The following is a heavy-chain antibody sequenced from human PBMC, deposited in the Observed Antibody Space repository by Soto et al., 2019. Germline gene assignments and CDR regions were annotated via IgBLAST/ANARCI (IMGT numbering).Heavy chain of an antibody. CDR2: IIPIFGTA. V-gene: IGHV1-69*13. CDR1: GGTFSGYA. J-gene: IGHJ3*02. Sequence: GASGKASCKASGGTFSGYAISWGRQAPGQGLEWMGGIIPIFGTANYAQKFQGRVTITADESTSTAYMELSSLRSEDTAVYYCARDYGSGHPDAFHIWGQGTMVTVSS. D-gene: IGHD3-10*01. CDR3: ARDYGSGHPDAFHI.